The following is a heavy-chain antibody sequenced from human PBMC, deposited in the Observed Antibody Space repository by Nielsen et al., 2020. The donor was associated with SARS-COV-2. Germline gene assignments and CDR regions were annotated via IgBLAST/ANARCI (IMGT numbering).Heavy chain of an antibody. J-gene: IGHJ4*02. V-gene: IGHV3-9*01. D-gene: IGHD3-9*01. Sequence: GGSLRLSCAASGFTFDDYAMHWVRQAPGKGLEWVSGISWNSGSIGYADSVKGRFTISRDNAKNSLYLQMNSLRAEDTALYYCAKARGDILTGYFDYWGQGTLVTVSS. CDR3: AKARGDILTGYFDY. CDR2: ISWNSGSI. CDR1: GFTFDDYA.